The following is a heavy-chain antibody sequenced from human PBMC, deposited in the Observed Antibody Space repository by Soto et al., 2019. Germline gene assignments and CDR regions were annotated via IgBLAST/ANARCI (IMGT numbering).Heavy chain of an antibody. CDR3: ARVPPVVNYYYYYMDV. V-gene: IGHV3-7*01. CDR1: AFTFSSYW. Sequence: GGSLRLSCAASAFTFSSYWMSWVRQAPGKGLEWVANIKQDGSEKYYVDSVKGRFTISRDNAKNSLYLQMNSLRAEDTAVYYCARVPPVVNYYYYYMDVWGKGTTVTVSS. J-gene: IGHJ6*03. D-gene: IGHD2-2*01. CDR2: IKQDGSEK.